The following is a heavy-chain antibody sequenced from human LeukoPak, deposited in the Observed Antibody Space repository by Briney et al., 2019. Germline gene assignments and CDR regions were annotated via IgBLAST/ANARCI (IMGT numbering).Heavy chain of an antibody. V-gene: IGHV4-31*03. Sequence: PSQTLSLTCTVSGGSISSGAYYWTWIRQLPGKGPEWIGHIYYSGSTYYGPSLKSRVTISVDTSKKQFSLKLNSVTAADTAVYYCARSGGYSFDYWGQGTLVTVSS. CDR3: ARSGGYSFDY. CDR2: IYYSGST. J-gene: IGHJ4*02. D-gene: IGHD5-12*01. CDR1: GGSISSGAYY.